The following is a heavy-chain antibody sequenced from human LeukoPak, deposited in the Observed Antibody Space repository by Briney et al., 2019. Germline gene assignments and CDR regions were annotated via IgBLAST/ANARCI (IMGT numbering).Heavy chain of an antibody. CDR1: GFTFSSYW. Sequence: GGSLRLSCAASGFTFSSYWMHWARQAPGKGLVWVSRIKGDGRSTSYADSVKGRFTISRDNTKNTLYLQMNSLRAEDTAVYYCAGWGDSGYDHSWGQGTLVTVSS. CDR2: IKGDGRST. J-gene: IGHJ4*02. V-gene: IGHV3-74*01. D-gene: IGHD5-12*01. CDR3: AGWGDSGYDHS.